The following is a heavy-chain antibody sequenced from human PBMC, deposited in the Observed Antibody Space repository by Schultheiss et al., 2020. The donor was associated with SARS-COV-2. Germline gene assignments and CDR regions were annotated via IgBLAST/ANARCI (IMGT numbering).Heavy chain of an antibody. J-gene: IGHJ4*01. V-gene: IGHV3-30-3*02. Sequence: GGSLRLSCAASGFTFSSYAMHWVRQAPGKGLEWVAVISYDGSNKYYAESVKGRFTISRDNAKNSLYLQMNSLRAEDTALYYCAKTHNTGWCFDYWGHGTLVTVSS. CDR3: AKTHNTGWCFDY. CDR2: ISYDGSNK. CDR1: GFTFSSYA. D-gene: IGHD6-19*01.